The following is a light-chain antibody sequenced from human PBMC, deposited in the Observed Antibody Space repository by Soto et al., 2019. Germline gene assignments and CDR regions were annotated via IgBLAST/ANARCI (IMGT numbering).Light chain of an antibody. V-gene: IGLV1-47*01. CDR2: RSD. CDR3: SARDDSLSGVV. J-gene: IGLJ2*01. CDR1: SSNIGSNH. Sequence: QSVLTRPPSTSGTPGQRVTISCSGSSSNIGSNHVYWYQQFPGMAPKLLMYRSDQRPTGVPDRFSGSKSGTSASLAISGLRSDDEADYYCSARDDSLSGVVFGGGTKVTVL.